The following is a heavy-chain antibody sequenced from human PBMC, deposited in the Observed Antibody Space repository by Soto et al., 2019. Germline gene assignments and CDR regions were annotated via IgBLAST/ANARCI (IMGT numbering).Heavy chain of an antibody. J-gene: IGHJ2*01. D-gene: IGHD3-22*01. CDR1: GFTFSSYA. CDR2: ISGSGGST. V-gene: IGHV3-23*01. CDR3: AKKVYDSRIFDL. Sequence: EVQLLESGGGLVQPGGSLRLSCAASGFTFSSYAMSWVRQAPGKGLEWVSAISGSGGSTYYADSVKGRFTISRDNPKNTLYLQMNSLRAEDTAVYYCAKKVYDSRIFDLWGRGTLVTVSS.